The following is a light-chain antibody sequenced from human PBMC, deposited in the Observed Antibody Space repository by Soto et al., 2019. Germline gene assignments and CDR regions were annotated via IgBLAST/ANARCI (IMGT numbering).Light chain of an antibody. J-gene: IGKJ1*01. CDR2: AAS. CDR1: QSISSY. CDR3: QQSYSTLVT. V-gene: IGKV1-39*01. Sequence: DIQMTQSPSSLSASVGDRATITCRASQSISSYLNWYQQKPGKAPKLLIYAASSLQSGVPSRFSGSGSGTDFTLTISSLQPEDFATYYCQQSYSTLVTFGQGTKVEIK.